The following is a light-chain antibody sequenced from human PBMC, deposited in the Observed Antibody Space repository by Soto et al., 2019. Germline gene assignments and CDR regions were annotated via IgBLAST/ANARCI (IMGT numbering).Light chain of an antibody. CDR3: QQYGISPFT. J-gene: IGKJ3*01. CDR1: PSVSSDY. CDR2: GAS. V-gene: IGKV3-20*01. Sequence: EIVLTQSPGTLSLSPGERATLSCWASPSVSSDYLAWYQQKPGQAPRLLIYGASSRATGIPDRFSGSGSGTDFTLTISRLEPEDFAVYYCQQYGISPFTFGPGTKVDI.